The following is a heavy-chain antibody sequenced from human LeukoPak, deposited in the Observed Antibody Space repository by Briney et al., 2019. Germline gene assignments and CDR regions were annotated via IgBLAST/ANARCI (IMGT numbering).Heavy chain of an antibody. D-gene: IGHD3-22*01. Sequence: SETLSLTCTVSGNSISSGDYYWSWIRQPAGKGLEWIGRIYTSGSTTYNPSLKSRVTISGDTSENQFSLRLSSVTAADTAVYCCARASYSYDISGWVPFDYWGQGTLVTVSS. J-gene: IGHJ4*02. CDR2: IYTSGST. V-gene: IGHV4-61*02. CDR3: ARASYSYDISGWVPFDY. CDR1: GNSISSGDYY.